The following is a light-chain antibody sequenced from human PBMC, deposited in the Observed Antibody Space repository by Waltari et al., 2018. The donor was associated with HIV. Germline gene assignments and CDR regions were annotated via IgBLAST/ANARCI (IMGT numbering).Light chain of an antibody. J-gene: IGKJ4*01. CDR1: RSILFTSNNKNY. CDR3: QQYFSTPFT. CDR2: WAS. Sequence: DLVMTQSPDSLALSLGERATINCKSSRSILFTSNNKNYLAWYQQKPGQPPKLLIYWASTRESGVPDRFSGSGSGTDFTLTISSLQTEDVAVYYCQQYFSTPFTFGGGTKVEIE. V-gene: IGKV4-1*01.